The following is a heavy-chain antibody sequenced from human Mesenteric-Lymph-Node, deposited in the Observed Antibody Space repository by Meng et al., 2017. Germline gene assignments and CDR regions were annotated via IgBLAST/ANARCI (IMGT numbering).Heavy chain of an antibody. CDR2: IYYSGST. CDR1: GGSISSSSYY. Sequence: QLQLQESGPGLVKPLENLSLTCTVSGGSISSSSYYWGWIRQPPGRGLEWIGSIYYSGSTYYNPSLKSRVTISVDTSKNQFSLKLSSVTAADTAVYYCARGGGNSWYIGYWGQGTLVTVSS. V-gene: IGHV4-39*01. J-gene: IGHJ4*02. CDR3: ARGGGNSWYIGY. D-gene: IGHD6-13*01.